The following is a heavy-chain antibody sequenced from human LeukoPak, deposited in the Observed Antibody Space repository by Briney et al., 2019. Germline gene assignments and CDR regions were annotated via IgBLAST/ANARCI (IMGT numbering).Heavy chain of an antibody. V-gene: IGHV4-34*01. D-gene: IGHD6-13*01. CDR1: GGSFSGYY. J-gene: IGHJ5*02. CDR2: INHSGST. CDR3: ARGRDSSSSWYQGWFDP. Sequence: SETLSLTCAVYGGSFSGYYWSWIRQPPGKGLEWIGEINHSGSTNYNPSLKSRVTISVDTSKNQFSLKLSSVTAADTAVYYCARGRDSSSSWYQGWFDPWGQGTLVTVSS.